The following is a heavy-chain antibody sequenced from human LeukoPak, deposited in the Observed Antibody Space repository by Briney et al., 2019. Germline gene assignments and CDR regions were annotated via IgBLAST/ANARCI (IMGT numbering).Heavy chain of an antibody. Sequence: SETLSLTCAVSGGSISTSNWWSWVRPPPGKGLAWIGEIYHSGNTNYNPSLKSRVTISVDKSENQFSLKLSSVTAADTAVYYCARDQGGNRFFDYWGQGTLVTVSS. CDR1: GGSISTSNW. CDR2: IYHSGNT. CDR3: ARDQGGNRFFDY. J-gene: IGHJ4*02. V-gene: IGHV4-4*02. D-gene: IGHD4-23*01.